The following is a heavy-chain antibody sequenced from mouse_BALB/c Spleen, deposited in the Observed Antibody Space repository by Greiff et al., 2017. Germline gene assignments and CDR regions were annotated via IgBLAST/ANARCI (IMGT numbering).Heavy chain of an antibody. J-gene: IGHJ4*01. V-gene: IGHV14-4*02. D-gene: IGHD1-1*01. Sequence: EVQLQQSGAELVRPGASVTLSCTASGFTFNDSYMHWVKPRPEQGLEWIGWIDPETGDTDYAPKFQGKATMTADTSSNTAYLQLSSLTSEDTAVYYCNAILRGDAMDYWGQGTSVTVSA. CDR1: GFTFNDSY. CDR3: NAILRGDAMDY. CDR2: IDPETGDT.